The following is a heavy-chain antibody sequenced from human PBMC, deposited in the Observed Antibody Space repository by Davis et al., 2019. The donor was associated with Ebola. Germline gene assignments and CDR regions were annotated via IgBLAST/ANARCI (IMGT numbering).Heavy chain of an antibody. CDR2: ISYDGSNK. CDR3: ARAARTETYYDFWSAPRGGMDV. J-gene: IGHJ6*02. Sequence: GESLKISCATSGFTFSTYGMHWVRQAPGKGLEWVAVISYDGSNKYYADSVKGRFTISRDNSKNTLYLQMNSLRAEDTAVYYCARAARTETYYDFWSAPRGGMDVWGQGTTVTVSS. V-gene: IGHV3-30*03. CDR1: GFTFSTYG. D-gene: IGHD3-3*01.